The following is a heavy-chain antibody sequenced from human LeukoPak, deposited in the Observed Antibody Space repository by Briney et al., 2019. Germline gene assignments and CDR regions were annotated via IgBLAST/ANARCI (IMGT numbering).Heavy chain of an antibody. Sequence: PGGSLRLSCAASGLTFSHYAMSWVRQAPGTGLEWVSGISSGGDAFYPDSVKGRFTISRDNTKNTLYLQMNSLRAEDTAVYYCAKDRHAPGRYCSSTSCFPFDSWGQGTLVTVSS. J-gene: IGHJ5*01. D-gene: IGHD2-2*01. CDR2: ISSGGDA. V-gene: IGHV3-23*01. CDR3: AKDRHAPGRYCSSTSCFPFDS. CDR1: GLTFSHYA.